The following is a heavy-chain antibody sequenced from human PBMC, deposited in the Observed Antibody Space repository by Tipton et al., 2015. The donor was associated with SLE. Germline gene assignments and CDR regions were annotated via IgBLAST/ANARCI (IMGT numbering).Heavy chain of an antibody. J-gene: IGHJ4*02. V-gene: IGHV3-23*01. D-gene: IGHD6-13*01. CDR1: GFTFSSYA. CDR2: ISGSGGST. Sequence: SLRLSCAASGFTFSSYAMSWVRQAPGKGLEWVSAISGSGGSTYYADSVKGRFTISRDNSKNSLYLQMNSLRAEDTAVYYCARVLSGGSWYYFDYWGQGTLVTVSS. CDR3: ARVLSGGSWYYFDY.